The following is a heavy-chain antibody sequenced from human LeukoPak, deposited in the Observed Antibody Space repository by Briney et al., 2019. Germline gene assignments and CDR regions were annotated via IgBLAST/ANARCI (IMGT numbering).Heavy chain of an antibody. D-gene: IGHD4-17*01. CDR3: ARGAMTTVIAHLGY. Sequence: GGSLRLSCAASGLTFSSYAMHWVRQAPGKGLEYVSAISSNGGSTYYANSVKGRFTISRDNSKNTLYLQMGSLRAEDMAVYYCARGAMTTVIAHLGYWGQGTLVTVSS. CDR1: GLTFSSYA. V-gene: IGHV3-64*01. CDR2: ISSNGGST. J-gene: IGHJ4*02.